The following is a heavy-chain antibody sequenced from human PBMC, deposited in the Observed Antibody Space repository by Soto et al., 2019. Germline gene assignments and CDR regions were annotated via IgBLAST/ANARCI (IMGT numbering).Heavy chain of an antibody. CDR3: AKLVGGVKAIGAPGDWLDP. J-gene: IGHJ5*02. CDR2: ISHDGSEK. CDR1: GFMFSGYG. Sequence: QVQLVESGGGVVQPGDSLRLSCAASGFMFSGYGMHWIRQAPGKGLEWVAVISHDGSEKYYGDSVKGRCTVSRDKSNNTLFLQIDSLRAEDTAVYYCAKLVGGVKAIGAPGDWLDPWGQGTLVTVSS. V-gene: IGHV3-30*18. D-gene: IGHD3-3*01.